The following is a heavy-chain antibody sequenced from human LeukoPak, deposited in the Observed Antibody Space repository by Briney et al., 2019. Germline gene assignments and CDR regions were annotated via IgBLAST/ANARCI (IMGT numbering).Heavy chain of an antibody. Sequence: PSETLSLTCTVSGGSISSGSYYWSWLRQPAGKGLKWIGRIYTSGSTNYNPSLKSRVTISVDTSKNQFSLKLSSVTAADTAVYYCARGDSSGWYHFDYWGQGTLVTVSS. D-gene: IGHD6-19*01. CDR2: IYTSGST. CDR3: ARGDSSGWYHFDY. CDR1: GGSISSGSYY. J-gene: IGHJ4*02. V-gene: IGHV4-61*02.